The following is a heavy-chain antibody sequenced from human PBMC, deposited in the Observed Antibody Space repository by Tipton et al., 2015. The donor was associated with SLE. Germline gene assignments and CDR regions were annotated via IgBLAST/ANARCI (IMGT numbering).Heavy chain of an antibody. CDR2: IYYSGST. J-gene: IGHJ4*02. D-gene: IGHD3-3*01. CDR1: GGSFSGYY. V-gene: IGHV4-59*01. Sequence: TLSLTCAVYGGSFSGYYWSWIRQPPGKGLEWIGYIYYSGSTNYNPSLKSRVTISVDTSKNQFSLKLSSVTAADTAVYYCASADFPGYWGQGTLVTVSS. CDR3: ASADFPGY.